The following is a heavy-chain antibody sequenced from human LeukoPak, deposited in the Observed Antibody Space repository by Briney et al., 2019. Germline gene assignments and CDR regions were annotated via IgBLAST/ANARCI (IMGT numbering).Heavy chain of an antibody. CDR1: GFSLSTSGVH. J-gene: IGHJ4*02. Sequence: SGPTLVKPTQTLTLTCTFSGFSLSTSGVHVGCIRQPPGKALEWLALIYWDDDKRYSPSLKSRLTITKDTSKDLVVLTMTNIDPVDTATYYCAHSVDSAMVNWGQGTLVTVSS. D-gene: IGHD5-18*01. V-gene: IGHV2-5*02. CDR3: AHSVDSAMVN. CDR2: IYWDDDK.